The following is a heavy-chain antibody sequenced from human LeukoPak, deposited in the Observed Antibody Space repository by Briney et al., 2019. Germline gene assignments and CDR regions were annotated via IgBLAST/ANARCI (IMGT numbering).Heavy chain of an antibody. J-gene: IGHJ6*03. V-gene: IGHV1-46*01. CDR2: INPSGGST. D-gene: IGHD3/OR15-3a*01. Sequence: ASVKVSCKASGYTFTSYYMHWVRQAPGQGLEWMGIINPSGGSTSYAQKFQGRVTMTRDTSTSTVYMELSSLRSEDTAVYYCARGGRTKPPSVVGLVDYYYYMDVWGKGTTVTVSS. CDR3: ARGGRTKPPSVVGLVDYYYYMDV. CDR1: GYTFTSYY.